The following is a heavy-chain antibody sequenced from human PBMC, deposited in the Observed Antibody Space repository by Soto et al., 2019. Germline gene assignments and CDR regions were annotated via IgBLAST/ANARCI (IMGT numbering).Heavy chain of an antibody. D-gene: IGHD6-6*01. J-gene: IGHJ6*02. CDR2: ISYDGSNK. CDR3: ANPLVSSSSFYYHGMDV. V-gene: IGHV3-30*18. Sequence: GGSLRHSCVAAGFTFSSYGMHRVRQAPGKGLEWVAVISYDGSNKYYADSVKGRFTISRDNSKNTLYLQMNSLRAEDTAVYYCANPLVSSSSFYYHGMDVWGQGTTVTVS. CDR1: GFTFSSYG.